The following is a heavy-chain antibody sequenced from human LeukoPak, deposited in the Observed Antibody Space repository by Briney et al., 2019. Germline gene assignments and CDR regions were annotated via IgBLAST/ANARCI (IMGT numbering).Heavy chain of an antibody. Sequence: ASVKVSCKASGYTFTDYYMHWVRQAPGQGLEWMGWINPNSGGTNYAQKFQGRVTMTRDTSVTTAYMELRRLRSDDTAVYYCARDSEVYQLLLFVWFDPWGQGTLVTVSS. V-gene: IGHV1-2*02. D-gene: IGHD2-2*01. CDR1: GYTFTDYY. CDR2: INPNSGGT. J-gene: IGHJ5*02. CDR3: ARDSEVYQLLLFVWFDP.